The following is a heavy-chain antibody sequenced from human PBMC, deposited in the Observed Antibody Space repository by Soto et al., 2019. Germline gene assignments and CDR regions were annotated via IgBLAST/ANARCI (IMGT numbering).Heavy chain of an antibody. CDR1: GFTFDDYG. V-gene: IGHV3-20*04. D-gene: IGHD3-22*01. J-gene: IGHJ4*02. CDR2: INWNGGST. Sequence: GGSLRLSCAASGFTFDDYGMSWVRQAPGKGLEWVSGINWNGGSTGYADSVKGRFTISRDNAKNSLYLQMNSLRAEDTALYYCARVYYYDSSGYSGGFDYWGQGTLVTVSS. CDR3: ARVYYYDSSGYSGGFDY.